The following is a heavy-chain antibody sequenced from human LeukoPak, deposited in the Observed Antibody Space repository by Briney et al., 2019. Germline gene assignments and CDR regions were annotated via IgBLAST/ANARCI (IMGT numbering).Heavy chain of an antibody. D-gene: IGHD2/OR15-2a*01. Sequence: SETLSLTCTVSGGSISSSSYYWGWIRQPPGKGLEWIGSIYYSGSTYYNPSLKSRVTISVDTSKNQFSLKLSSVTAADTAVYYCARLGSMPIPFLYGMDVGAQGTTVTV. J-gene: IGHJ6*02. V-gene: IGHV4-39*01. CDR3: ARLGSMPIPFLYGMDV. CDR2: IYYSGST. CDR1: GGSISSSSYY.